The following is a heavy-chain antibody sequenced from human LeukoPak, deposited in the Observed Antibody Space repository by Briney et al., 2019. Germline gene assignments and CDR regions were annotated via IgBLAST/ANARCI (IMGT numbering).Heavy chain of an antibody. Sequence: EASVKVSCKASGYTFTTYDINWVRQAPGQGLEWMGWMNPNNGDAGSAQKFQGRLTMTRDTSRATAFMELSSPRSDDTAVYYCARWGGRDLDTDFDYWGQGTLVTVSS. CDR3: ARWGGRDLDTDFDY. D-gene: IGHD3-16*01. V-gene: IGHV1-8*01. CDR2: MNPNNGDA. J-gene: IGHJ4*02. CDR1: GYTFTTYD.